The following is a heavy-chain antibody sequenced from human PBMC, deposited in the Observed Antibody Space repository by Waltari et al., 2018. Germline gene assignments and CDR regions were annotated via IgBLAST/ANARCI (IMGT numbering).Heavy chain of an antibody. CDR2: INAGNGNT. J-gene: IGHJ5*02. V-gene: IGHV1-3*01. CDR1: GYTFTSYA. Sequence: QVQLVQSGAEVKKPGASVKVSCKASGYTFTSYAMHWVRQAPGQRLEWMGWINAGNGNTKYSQKFQGRVTITRDTSASTAYMELSSLRSEDTAVYYCARGNTYYGSGSYYWFDPWGQGTLVTVSS. D-gene: IGHD3-10*01. CDR3: ARGNTYYGSGSYYWFDP.